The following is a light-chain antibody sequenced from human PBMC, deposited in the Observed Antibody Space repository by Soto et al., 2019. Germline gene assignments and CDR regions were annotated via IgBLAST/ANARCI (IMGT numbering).Light chain of an antibody. Sequence: IRMTQSPSSFSASTGDRVTITCRASQSISSYLNWYQQKPGKAPKLLIYDASSLESGVPSRFSGSGSGTEFTLTISSLQPDDFATYYCQQYNSYSRTFGQGTKVDIK. CDR3: QQYNSYSRT. V-gene: IGKV1-5*01. CDR1: QSISSY. CDR2: DAS. J-gene: IGKJ1*01.